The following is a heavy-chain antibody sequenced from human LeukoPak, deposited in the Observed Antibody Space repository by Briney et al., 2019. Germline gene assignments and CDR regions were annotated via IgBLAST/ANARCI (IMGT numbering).Heavy chain of an antibody. J-gene: IGHJ4*02. CDR3: ARTPPKGDIDY. CDR1: GYTFTSYD. V-gene: IGHV1-8*01. Sequence: VASVKVSCKASGYTFTSYDINWVRQATGQGLEWLGWMSASSGNTGYAQKFQGRVSMTRATSISTAYLELSSLTFEDTVVYYCARTPPKGDIDYWGQGTLVTVSS. CDR2: MSASSGNT. D-gene: IGHD2-21*02.